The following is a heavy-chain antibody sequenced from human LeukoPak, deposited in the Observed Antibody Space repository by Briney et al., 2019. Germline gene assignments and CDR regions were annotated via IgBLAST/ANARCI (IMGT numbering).Heavy chain of an antibody. CDR3: ARDKLTGNAFDI. V-gene: IGHV3-33*01. D-gene: IGHD3-10*01. J-gene: IGHJ3*02. CDR1: GFTFSNYG. CDR2: IWYDGSNK. Sequence: GRSLSLSCAASGFTFSNYGMHWIRQAPGPGLDWVTIIWYDGSNKYYADSVKGRFTISRDNSKNTLFLQMNSLRAEDTAVYYCARDKLTGNAFDIWGQGTMVTVSS.